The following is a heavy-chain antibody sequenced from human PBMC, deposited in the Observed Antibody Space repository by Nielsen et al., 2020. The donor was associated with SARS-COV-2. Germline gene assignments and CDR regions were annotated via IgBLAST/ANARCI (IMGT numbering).Heavy chain of an antibody. CDR2: ANPYSGGT. J-gene: IGHJ6*02. V-gene: IGHV1-2*06. D-gene: IGHD3-22*01. Sequence: ASVKVSCKASGYTFTAYYIHWVRQAPGQGLEWMGRANPYSGGTNYAQKFQGTVTMTRDDSSSTVYMELTPEDTAVYYCARAFLQRITMIVVVPAGGYYGMDVWGQETTVTVSS. CDR1: GYTFTAYY. CDR3: ARAFLQRITMIVVVPAGGYYGMDV.